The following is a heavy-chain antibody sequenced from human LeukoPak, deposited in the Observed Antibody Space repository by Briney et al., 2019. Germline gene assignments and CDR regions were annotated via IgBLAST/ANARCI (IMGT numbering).Heavy chain of an antibody. D-gene: IGHD2-2*01. J-gene: IGHJ4*02. CDR2: IYHSGST. Sequence: SETLSLTCTVSGYSISSGYYWGWIRQPPGKGLEWIGSIYHSGSTYYNPSLKSRATISVDTSKNQFSLKLSSVTAADTAVYYCARTPRFCSSTSCREDYWGQGTLVTVSS. CDR3: ARTPRFCSSTSCREDY. CDR1: GYSISSGYY. V-gene: IGHV4-38-2*02.